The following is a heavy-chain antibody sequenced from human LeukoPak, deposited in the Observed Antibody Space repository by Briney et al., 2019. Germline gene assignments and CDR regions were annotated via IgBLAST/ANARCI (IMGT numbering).Heavy chain of an antibody. CDR1: GFTFSSYA. Sequence: GGSLRLSCAASGFTFSSYAMSWVRQAPGKGLEWVSAISGSGGNTYYADSVKGRFPMSRDNSKNTLYLQMNSLRAEDTAVYFCAKTVSGSHSYQGGDYWGQGTLVTVST. CDR3: AKTVSGSHSYQGGDY. J-gene: IGHJ4*02. D-gene: IGHD3-16*02. CDR2: ISGSGGNT. V-gene: IGHV3-23*01.